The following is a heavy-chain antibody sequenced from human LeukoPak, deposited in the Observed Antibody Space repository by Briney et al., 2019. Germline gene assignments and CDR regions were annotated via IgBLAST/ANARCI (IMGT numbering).Heavy chain of an antibody. J-gene: IGHJ2*01. D-gene: IGHD1-26*01. V-gene: IGHV3-73*01. CDR2: IRSKANYYAT. Sequence: GGSLRLSCEGSGFSFNGYGLHWVRQASGKGLEWIGRIRSKANYYATAYVESVKGRFIVSRDDSKRSAYLQMNDLKTEDTAVYYCTRSASVDIGGRPDFCYFDLWGRSTLVTVSS. CDR1: GFSFNGYG. CDR3: TRSASVDIGGRPDFCYFDL.